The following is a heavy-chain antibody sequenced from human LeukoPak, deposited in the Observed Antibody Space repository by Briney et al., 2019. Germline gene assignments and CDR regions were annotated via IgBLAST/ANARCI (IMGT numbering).Heavy chain of an antibody. D-gene: IGHD3-3*01. J-gene: IGHJ4*02. CDR1: GGSISSSSYY. CDR2: IYYSGNT. V-gene: IGHV4-39*01. CDR3: ARSRYDFWSGLDY. Sequence: PSETLSLTCTVSGGSISSSSYYWGWIRQPPGKGLEWIGSIYYSGNTYYNPSLKSRVTISVDTSKNQFSLKLSSVTAADTAAYYCARSRYDFWSGLDYWGQGTLVTVSS.